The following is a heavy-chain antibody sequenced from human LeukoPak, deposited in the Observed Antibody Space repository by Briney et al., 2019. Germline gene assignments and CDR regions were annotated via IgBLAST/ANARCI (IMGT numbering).Heavy chain of an antibody. Sequence: SGGSLRLSCAASGFTFSSYAMDWVRQAPGKGLEWVAVISYDESNKYYADSVKGRFTISRDNSKNTLYLQMNSLRAEDTAVYYCARDYSSGGFDYWGQGTLVTVSS. CDR2: ISYDESNK. D-gene: IGHD6-19*01. CDR1: GFTFSSYA. V-gene: IGHV3-30-3*01. J-gene: IGHJ4*02. CDR3: ARDYSSGGFDY.